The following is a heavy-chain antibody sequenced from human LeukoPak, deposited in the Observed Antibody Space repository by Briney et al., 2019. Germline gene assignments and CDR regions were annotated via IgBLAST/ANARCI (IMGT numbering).Heavy chain of an antibody. CDR2: ISYDGSNK. Sequence: GGSLRLSCAASGFTFSSYGMHWVRQAPGKGLEWVAVISYDGSNKYYADSVKGRFTIPRDNSKNTLYLQMNSLRAEDTAVYYCAKASTRGSYSPFDYWGQGTLVTVSS. CDR3: AKASTRGSYSPFDY. V-gene: IGHV3-30*18. J-gene: IGHJ4*02. CDR1: GFTFSSYG. D-gene: IGHD1-26*01.